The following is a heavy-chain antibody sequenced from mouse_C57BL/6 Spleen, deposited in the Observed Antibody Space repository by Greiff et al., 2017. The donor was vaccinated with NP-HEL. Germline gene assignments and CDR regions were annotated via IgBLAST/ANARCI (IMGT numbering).Heavy chain of an antibody. CDR3: AREAITTVVHWYFDV. Sequence: QVQLQQSGPELVKPGASVKISCEASGYAFSSSWMNWVKQRPGKGLEWIGRIYPGDGDTNYNGKFKGKATLTADKSSSTAYMQLSSLTSEDSAVYFCAREAITTVVHWYFDVWGTGTTVTVSS. V-gene: IGHV1-82*01. D-gene: IGHD1-1*01. CDR2: IYPGDGDT. J-gene: IGHJ1*03. CDR1: GYAFSSSW.